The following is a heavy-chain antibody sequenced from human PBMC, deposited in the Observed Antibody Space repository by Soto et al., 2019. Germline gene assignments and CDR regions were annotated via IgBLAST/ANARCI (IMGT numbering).Heavy chain of an antibody. CDR2: ITDTETT. CDR1: GASMGRYY. Sequence: PSETLSLTCTVSGASMGRYYWSWIRQSPGKGLEWIGYITDTETTNYSPSLRSRVTISLEASKTQFSLTLSSVTAADTAVYYCARVDYYGAGTYLFDYWGPGTLVTVSS. V-gene: IGHV4-59*01. D-gene: IGHD3-10*01. J-gene: IGHJ4*02. CDR3: ARVDYYGAGTYLFDY.